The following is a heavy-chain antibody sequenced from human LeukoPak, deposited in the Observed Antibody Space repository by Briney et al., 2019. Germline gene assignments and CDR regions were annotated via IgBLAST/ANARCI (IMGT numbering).Heavy chain of an antibody. CDR3: AKSGGYGLIDY. Sequence: PSETLSLTFTVSGGSISSYYWSWIRQPPGKGLEWIGSIYSSGSTYYNASLQSRVTISIETSKNQISLRLNSVTAADTTMYYCAKSGGYGLIDYWGQGTLVTVSS. D-gene: IGHD1-26*01. CDR1: GGSISSYY. V-gene: IGHV4-59*04. CDR2: IYSSGST. J-gene: IGHJ4*02.